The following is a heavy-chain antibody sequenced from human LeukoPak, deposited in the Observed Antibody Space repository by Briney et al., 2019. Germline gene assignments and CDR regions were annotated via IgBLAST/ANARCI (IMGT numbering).Heavy chain of an antibody. CDR2: INPNSGGT. D-gene: IGHD5-12*01. J-gene: IGHJ4*02. CDR3: ARDGSRGFDY. V-gene: IGHV1-2*02. Sequence: ASVKVSCTASGYTFTGYYMHWVRQAPGQGLEWMGWINPNSGGTNYAQRFQGRVTMTRDTSISTVYMELSRLRSDDTAVYYCARDGSRGFDYWGQGTLVTVSS. CDR1: GYTFTGYY.